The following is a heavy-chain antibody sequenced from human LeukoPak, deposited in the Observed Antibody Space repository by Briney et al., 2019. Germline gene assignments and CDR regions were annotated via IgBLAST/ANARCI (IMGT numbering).Heavy chain of an antibody. J-gene: IGHJ4*02. Sequence: TGGSLRLSCAASGFGFSNYGMHWVRQAPGKGLEWVALIWYDGSNKYYADSVKGRFTISRDNSKNTLYLQMNSLRAEDTAVYYCGTVRGPDSSRWYSDYWGQGTLVTVSS. D-gene: IGHD6-13*01. CDR2: IWYDGSNK. V-gene: IGHV3-33*01. CDR1: GFGFSNYG. CDR3: GTVRGPDSSRWYSDY.